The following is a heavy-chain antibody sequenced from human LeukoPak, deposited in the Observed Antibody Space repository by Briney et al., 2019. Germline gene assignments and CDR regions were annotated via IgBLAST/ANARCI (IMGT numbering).Heavy chain of an antibody. J-gene: IGHJ5*02. CDR1: GFTFSSYA. CDR2: INGSGDRT. V-gene: IGHV3-23*01. Sequence: PGGSLRLSCAASGFTFSSYAMSWVRQAPGKGLEWVTDINGSGDRTYYADSVKGRFTISRDNSKNTLYLQMNSLRAEDTAVSYCAKLQEPANWFDPWGQGTLVTVSS. CDR3: AKLQEPANWFDP. D-gene: IGHD1-14*01.